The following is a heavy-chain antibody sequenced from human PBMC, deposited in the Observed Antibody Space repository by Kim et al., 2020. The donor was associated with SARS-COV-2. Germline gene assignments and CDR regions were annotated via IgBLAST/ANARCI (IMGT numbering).Heavy chain of an antibody. Sequence: SETLSLTCTVSGDSVNSGASYWSWVRQPPGSRPEWIGYDYYTGSPQDNPSLGRRVSMAVNTDTTKNQFSLRLNSVIAADTAIYYCAIYLRARNYYLDYCGQGMLVTVSA. CDR3: AIYLRARNYYLDY. D-gene: IGHD3-3*02. CDR1: GDSVNSGASY. V-gene: IGHV4-61*08. CDR2: DYYTGSP. J-gene: IGHJ4*02.